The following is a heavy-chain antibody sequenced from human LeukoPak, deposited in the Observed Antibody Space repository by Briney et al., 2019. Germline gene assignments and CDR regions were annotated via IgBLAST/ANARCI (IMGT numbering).Heavy chain of an antibody. D-gene: IGHD6-13*01. CDR3: ARGAGYSSSWYDDY. Sequence: SVKVSCKASGGTFSSYTISWVRQAPGQGLEWMGRIIPILGIANYAQKFQGRVTITADKSTSTAYMELSSLRSEDTAVYYCARGAGYSSSWYDDYWGQGTLVTVPS. V-gene: IGHV1-69*02. CDR2: IIPILGIA. CDR1: GGTFSSYT. J-gene: IGHJ4*02.